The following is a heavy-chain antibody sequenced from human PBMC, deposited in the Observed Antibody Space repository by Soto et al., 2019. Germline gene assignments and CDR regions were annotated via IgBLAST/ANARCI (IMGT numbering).Heavy chain of an antibody. CDR2: IDPRSGGA. CDR1: GYAITAYY. J-gene: IGHJ4*02. Sequence: ASVKVSCKDSGYAITAYYIHWVRQAPGQGLEWMGWIDPRSGGAIYAQEFQDRVTMTRDTSISTVYMDLSGLRSDDTALCYCARDDYGIYPYWGQGTLVTVSS. V-gene: IGHV1-2*02. D-gene: IGHD1-26*01. CDR3: ARDDYGIYPY.